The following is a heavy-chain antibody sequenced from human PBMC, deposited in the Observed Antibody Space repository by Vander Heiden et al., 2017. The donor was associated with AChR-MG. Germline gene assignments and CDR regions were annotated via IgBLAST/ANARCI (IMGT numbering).Heavy chain of an antibody. CDR3: AKSAYERVTDTAMVTTTPDY. V-gene: IGHV3-23*01. Sequence: EVQLLESGGGLVQPGGSLSLSCAASGFTFSRHPMSGVRQAPGKGLEWVSAISGSGGSTYYADSVKGRFTISRDNSKNTLYLQMNSLRAEDTAVYYCAKSAYERVTDTAMVTTTPDYWGQGTLVTVSS. CDR2: ISGSGGST. CDR1: GFTFSRHP. D-gene: IGHD5-18*01. J-gene: IGHJ4*02.